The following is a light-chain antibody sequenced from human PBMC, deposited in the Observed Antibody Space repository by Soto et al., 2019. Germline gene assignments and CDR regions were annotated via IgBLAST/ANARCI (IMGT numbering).Light chain of an antibody. Sequence: ETVMTQSPATLSVSPGETATLSCRASQSVAGNLAWYQQKPGQAPRLLIYGASTRATGIPVRFSGSGSGTEFTLTISSLQSEDFAVYFCQQYDSWPRTFGQGTKVEIK. CDR2: GAS. J-gene: IGKJ1*01. CDR1: QSVAGN. CDR3: QQYDSWPRT. V-gene: IGKV3-15*01.